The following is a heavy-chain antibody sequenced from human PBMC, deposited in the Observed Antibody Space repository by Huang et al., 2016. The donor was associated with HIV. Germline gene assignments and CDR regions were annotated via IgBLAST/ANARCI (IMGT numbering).Heavy chain of an antibody. CDR3: ARQWTILEWLLGLDV. CDR2: VNDSGAT. CDR1: GGSFTGNY. V-gene: IGHV4-34*02. D-gene: IGHD3-3*01. J-gene: IGHJ6*02. Sequence: QMQLQQRGAGLLKPSETLSLTCGVSGGSFTGNYLTWIRQAPGQGLEWIGEVNDSGATNYTPSLNGRVTISLEKSKRELSLNQRSVTAADTAVYYCARQWTILEWLLGLDVWGQGATVIVSS.